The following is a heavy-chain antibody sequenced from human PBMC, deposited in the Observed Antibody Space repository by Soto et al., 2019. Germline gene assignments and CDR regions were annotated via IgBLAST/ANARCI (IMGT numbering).Heavy chain of an antibody. V-gene: IGHV4-31*03. CDR1: GGSISSGAYY. CDR2: VYYTGTT. D-gene: IGHD3-22*01. CDR3: ARLSYYDSSDFYHFDS. Sequence: QVQLQESGPGLVKPSQTLSLTCTVSGGSISSGAYYWSWIRQHPGEGLEWIGYVYYTGTTYYNPSLKSRVNILVDTSKHQFSLKLSSVTAADTAVYYCARLSYYDSSDFYHFDSWGQGTLVTVSS. J-gene: IGHJ4*02.